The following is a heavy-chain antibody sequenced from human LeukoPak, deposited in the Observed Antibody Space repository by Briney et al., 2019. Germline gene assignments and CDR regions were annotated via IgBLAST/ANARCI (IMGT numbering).Heavy chain of an antibody. CDR3: ARDSAAYCGGDCYPYYYGMDV. V-gene: IGHV1-18*01. CDR1: GYTLTELS. D-gene: IGHD2-21*02. Sequence: ASVKVSCKVSGYTLTELSMHWVRQAPGQGLEWMGWISAYNGNTNYAQKLQGRVTMTTDTSTSTAYMELRSLRSDDTAVYYCARDSAAYCGGDCYPYYYGMDVWGQGTTVTVSS. CDR2: ISAYNGNT. J-gene: IGHJ6*02.